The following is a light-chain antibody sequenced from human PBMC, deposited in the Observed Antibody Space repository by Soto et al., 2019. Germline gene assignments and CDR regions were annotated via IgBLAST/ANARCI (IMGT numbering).Light chain of an antibody. CDR2: AAA. Sequence: AIRMTQSPSSFSASTGDRFTITCRASQGISSYLAWYQQKPGKDPKLLIYAAATLQRGAPSRFSASGSGTDFPLTISRLQSKDFATYFWQLYCSYPYTLGQGTKLEI. J-gene: IGKJ2*01. CDR3: QLYCSYPYT. V-gene: IGKV1-8*01. CDR1: QGISSY.